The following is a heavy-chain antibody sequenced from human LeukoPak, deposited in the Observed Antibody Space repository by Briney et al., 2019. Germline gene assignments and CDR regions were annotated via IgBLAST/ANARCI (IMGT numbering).Heavy chain of an antibody. Sequence: GGSLRLSCAASGFTFSSYSMNWVRQAPGKGLEWVSSISSSSSYIYYADSVKGRFTISRGNSKNTLYLQMNSLRAEDTAVYYCAKVVGRDIVLVPAAEHPNIRYYYMDVWGKGTTVTVSS. CDR2: ISSSSSYI. D-gene: IGHD2-2*01. CDR3: AKVVGRDIVLVPAAEHPNIRYYYMDV. J-gene: IGHJ6*03. CDR1: GFTFSSYS. V-gene: IGHV3-21*01.